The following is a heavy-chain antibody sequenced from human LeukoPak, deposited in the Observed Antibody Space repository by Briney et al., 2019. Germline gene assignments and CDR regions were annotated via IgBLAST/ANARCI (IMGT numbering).Heavy chain of an antibody. CDR3: ARDRGEWLVGGGLDY. J-gene: IGHJ4*02. CDR2: INPSGGST. D-gene: IGHD6-19*01. CDR1: GYTFTSYY. Sequence: ASVKVSCKASGYTFTSYYMHWVRQAPGQGLEWMGIINPSGGSTSYAQKFQGRVTMTRDMSTSTVYMELSSLRSEDTAVYYCARDRGEWLVGGGLDYWGQGTLVTVSS. V-gene: IGHV1-46*01.